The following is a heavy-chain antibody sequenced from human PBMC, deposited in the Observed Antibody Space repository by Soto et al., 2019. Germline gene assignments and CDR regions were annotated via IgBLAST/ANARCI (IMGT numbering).Heavy chain of an antibody. V-gene: IGHV3-21*01. CDR1: AFSFNSYT. Sequence: DVHLVESGGALVEPGESLRLSCAASAFSFNSYTMNWVRQAPGKGLEWVSSISSASTSIHYADSVKGRFTISRDNAKNSLYLQMDSLRAGDTAVYYCARGMTTTSTTPGYHWGQGTLVTVSS. CDR2: ISSASTSI. CDR3: ARGMTTTSTTPGYH. J-gene: IGHJ5*02. D-gene: IGHD1-1*01.